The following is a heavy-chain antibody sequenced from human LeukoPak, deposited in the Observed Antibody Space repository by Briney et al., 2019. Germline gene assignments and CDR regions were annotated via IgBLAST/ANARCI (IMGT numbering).Heavy chain of an antibody. Sequence: GGSLRLSCVASGFTFSSYWMTWVRQAPGKGLEWVANIKTDGSQIYYVDSVKGRFTISRDNAKNSLYLQMNSLRAEDTAVYYCARGGYYYGSGSSIDYWGQGTLVTVSS. CDR3: ARGGYYYGSGSSIDY. D-gene: IGHD3-10*01. CDR1: GFTFSSYW. J-gene: IGHJ4*02. V-gene: IGHV3-7*03. CDR2: IKTDGSQI.